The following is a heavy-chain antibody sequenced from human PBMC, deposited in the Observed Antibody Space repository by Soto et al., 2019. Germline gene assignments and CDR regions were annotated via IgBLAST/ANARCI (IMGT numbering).Heavy chain of an antibody. J-gene: IGHJ2*01. Sequence: PSETLSLTCTVSGDSISTFYLSGVRQTAGKGLEWIGRIYTSGSTNYNPSLKNRVTMSVDTSKKQFSLKLSSVTAADTAGYYCARLKPMVVVSWYFDLWGRGTLVSVSS. CDR1: GDSISTFY. CDR3: ARLKPMVVVSWYFDL. D-gene: IGHD2-8*01. V-gene: IGHV4-4*07. CDR2: IYTSGST.